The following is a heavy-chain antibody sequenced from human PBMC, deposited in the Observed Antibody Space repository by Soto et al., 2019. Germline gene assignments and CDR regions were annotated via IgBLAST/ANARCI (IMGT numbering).Heavy chain of an antibody. Sequence: QVQLVESGGGVVQPGRSLRLSCAASGFTFSSCAMHWVRQAPGKGLEWVAVISYDGSDKYYADSVKGRFTISRDNSKNTLNLQMNSLRADDTAVYYCAKALGELSPVSYDYWGPGTLITVSS. CDR1: GFTFSSCA. J-gene: IGHJ4*02. CDR2: ISYDGSDK. CDR3: AKALGELSPVSYDY. D-gene: IGHD3-16*02. V-gene: IGHV3-30*18.